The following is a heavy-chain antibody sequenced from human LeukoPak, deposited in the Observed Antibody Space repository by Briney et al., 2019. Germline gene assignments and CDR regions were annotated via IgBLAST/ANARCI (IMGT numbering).Heavy chain of an antibody. CDR2: ISGSGGST. Sequence: GGSLRLSCAASGFTFSSYDMSWIRQAPGKGLEWVSAISGSGGSTYYADSVKGRFTISRDNSKNTLYLQMNSLRAEDTAVYYCAKKWGVYSAYYYYMDVWGKGTTVTVSS. D-gene: IGHD1-26*01. V-gene: IGHV3-23*01. CDR1: GFTFSSYD. CDR3: AKKWGVYSAYYYYMDV. J-gene: IGHJ6*03.